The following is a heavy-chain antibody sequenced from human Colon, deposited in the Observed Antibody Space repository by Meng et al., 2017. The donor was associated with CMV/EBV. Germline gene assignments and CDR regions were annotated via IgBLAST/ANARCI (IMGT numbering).Heavy chain of an antibody. V-gene: IGHV3-23*01. CDR3: AKIRKGGYCSGGSCFDT. J-gene: IGHJ5*02. Sequence: GFVFSDYAMTWVRQAPGKGLEWGSVISDSLYTNYGDPVKGRFTISRDNSKNTVFLQMNSLRADDTGIYFCAKIRKGGYCSGGSCFDTWGQGTLVTVSS. CDR2: ISDSLYT. CDR1: GFVFSDYA. D-gene: IGHD2-8*02.